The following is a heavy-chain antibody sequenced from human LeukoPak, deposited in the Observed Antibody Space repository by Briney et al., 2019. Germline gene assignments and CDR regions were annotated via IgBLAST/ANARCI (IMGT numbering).Heavy chain of an antibody. CDR3: AKDTYYGGSDAFDI. CDR1: GFTFDDYA. D-gene: IGHD4-23*01. V-gene: IGHV3-9*01. Sequence: GGSLRLSCAASGFTFDDYAMHWVRQAPGKGLEGVSGISWNSGSIGYADSVKGRFTISRDNAKNSLYLQMNSLRAEDTALYYCAKDTYYGGSDAFDIWGQGTMATVSS. J-gene: IGHJ3*02. CDR2: ISWNSGSI.